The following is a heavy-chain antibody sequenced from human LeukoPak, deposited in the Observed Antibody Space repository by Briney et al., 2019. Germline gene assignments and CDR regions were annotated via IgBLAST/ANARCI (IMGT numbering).Heavy chain of an antibody. CDR1: GFTFSTYS. Sequence: GGSLRLSCAASGFTFSTYSMNWVRQAPGKGLEWVSYISSSSSTIYYADSVKGRFTISRDNAKKSLYLQMNSLRAEDTAVYYCARTWNNGGWYVTFDYWGQGTLVTVSS. V-gene: IGHV3-48*04. D-gene: IGHD6-19*01. CDR2: ISSSSSTI. CDR3: ARTWNNGGWYVTFDY. J-gene: IGHJ4*02.